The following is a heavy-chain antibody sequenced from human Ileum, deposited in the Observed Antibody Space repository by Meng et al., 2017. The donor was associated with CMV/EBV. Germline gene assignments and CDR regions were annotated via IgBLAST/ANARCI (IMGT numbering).Heavy chain of an antibody. D-gene: IGHD1-1*01. V-gene: IGHV1-2*02. Sequence: CKASGFTFIDFYLHWLRLAPGRGFEWIGWTDLSSGVTNYPKKFQGRVTMTRDTSINTAYMELIGLTSDDTALYYCARDPPRTTTFDYWGQGTLVTVSS. J-gene: IGHJ4*02. CDR1: GFTFIDFY. CDR3: ARDPPRTTTFDY. CDR2: TDLSSGVT.